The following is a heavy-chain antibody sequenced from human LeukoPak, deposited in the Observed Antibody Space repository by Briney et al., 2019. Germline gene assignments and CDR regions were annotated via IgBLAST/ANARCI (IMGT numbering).Heavy chain of an antibody. CDR1: GFTLSSYW. Sequence: GGSLRLSCAASGFTLSSYWMSWVRQAPGKGLEWVANIKKDGSEKYYVDSVKGRFTISRDSAKTSLYLQMNSLRAEDTAVYYCARHLSGVTGYTYGRGIDYWGQGTLVTVSS. CDR3: ARHLSGVTGYTYGRGIDY. CDR2: IKKDGSEK. J-gene: IGHJ4*02. V-gene: IGHV3-7*01. D-gene: IGHD5-18*01.